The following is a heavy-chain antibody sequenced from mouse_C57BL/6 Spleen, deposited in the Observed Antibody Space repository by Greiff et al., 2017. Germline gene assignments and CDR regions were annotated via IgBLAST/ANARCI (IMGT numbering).Heavy chain of an antibody. D-gene: IGHD2-4*01. J-gene: IGHJ2*01. Sequence: EVKLVESGGGLVKPGGSLKLSCAASGFTFSDYGMHWVRQAPEKGLEWVAYISSGSSTIYYADTVKGRFTISRDNAKNTLFLQMTSLRSEDTAMYYCARLYYDYDGDYFDYWGQGTTLTVSS. CDR2: ISSGSSTI. CDR3: ARLYYDYDGDYFDY. V-gene: IGHV5-17*01. CDR1: GFTFSDYG.